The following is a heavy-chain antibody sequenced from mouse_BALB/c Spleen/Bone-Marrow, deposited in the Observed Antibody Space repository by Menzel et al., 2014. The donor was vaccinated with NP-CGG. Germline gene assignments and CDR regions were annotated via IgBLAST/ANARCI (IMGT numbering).Heavy chain of an antibody. CDR2: IDPANGNT. D-gene: IGHD1-1*01. V-gene: IGHV14-3*02. J-gene: IGHJ2*01. CDR3: ARSYGSSPFDY. CDR1: GFNIKDTY. Sequence: VQLQQSGAELVKPGASVKLSCTASGFNIKDTYMHWVKQRPEQGLEWIGRIDPANGNTKYDPKFQGKATITADTSSNTAYLQLSSLTSEDNAVYYCARSYGSSPFDYWGQGTTLTVSS.